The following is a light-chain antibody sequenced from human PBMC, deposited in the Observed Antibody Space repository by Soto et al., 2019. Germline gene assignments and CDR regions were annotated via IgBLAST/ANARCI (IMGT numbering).Light chain of an antibody. Sequence: QSALTQPPSASGSAGQSVTSSCTRTSSDVGGYNYVSWYQQHPGKAPKLMIYEVSKRPSGVPDRFSGSKSGNTASLTVSGLQAEDEADYYCSSYAGSNNLVFGGGTKLTVL. CDR2: EVS. CDR3: SSYAGSNNLV. V-gene: IGLV2-8*01. CDR1: SSDVGGYNY. J-gene: IGLJ3*02.